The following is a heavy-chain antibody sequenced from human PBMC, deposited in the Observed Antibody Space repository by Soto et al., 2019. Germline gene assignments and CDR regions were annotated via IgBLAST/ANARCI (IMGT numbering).Heavy chain of an antibody. D-gene: IGHD3-10*01. CDR1: GFTFSNAW. V-gene: IGHV3-15*01. Sequence: PGGSLRLSCAASGFTFSNAWMSWVRQAPGKGLEWVGRIKSKTDGGTTDYAAPVKGRFTISRDDSKNTLYLQMNSLKTEDTAVYYCTTEIWFGPQLAYWGQGTLVTVSS. J-gene: IGHJ4*02. CDR3: TTEIWFGPQLAY. CDR2: IKSKTDGGTT.